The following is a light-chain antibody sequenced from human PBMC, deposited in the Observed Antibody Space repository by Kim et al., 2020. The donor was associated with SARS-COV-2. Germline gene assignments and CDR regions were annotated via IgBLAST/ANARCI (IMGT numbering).Light chain of an antibody. Sequence: VSPGEGATLSCRASQSVNSNLAWYQHKPGQAPRLLIYDASTRATDIPARFSGSGSGTEFTLTINTLQSEDFALYYCQQYNNWPLTFGGGTKVDIK. CDR3: QQYNNWPLT. V-gene: IGKV3-15*01. J-gene: IGKJ4*01. CDR1: QSVNSN. CDR2: DAS.